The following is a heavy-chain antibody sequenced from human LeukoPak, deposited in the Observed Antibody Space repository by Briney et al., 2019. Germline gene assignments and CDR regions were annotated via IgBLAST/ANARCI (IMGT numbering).Heavy chain of an antibody. CDR2: IYWDDDK. CDR1: GFSLRTSGVG. CDR3: ARSDCSSTSCYLFDY. V-gene: IGHV2-5*02. J-gene: IGHJ4*02. Sequence: SGPTLVNPTQTLTLTCTFSGFSLRTSGVGVGWIRQPPGKALEWLALIYWDDDKRYSPSLKSRLTITKDTSKYQVVLTMTNMDPVDTATDYCARSDCSSTSCYLFDYWGQGTLVTVSS. D-gene: IGHD2-2*01.